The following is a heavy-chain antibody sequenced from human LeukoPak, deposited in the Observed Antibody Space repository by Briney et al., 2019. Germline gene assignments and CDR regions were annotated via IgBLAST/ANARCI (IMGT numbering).Heavy chain of an antibody. CDR3: ARDPGGNYFGPGTYFAY. Sequence: ASVTVSCKASGFTFTHYYIRWVRQARGQGLEWMGRIDGETGNTRYAQNFQGRVTMTRDTSTSTVYMELSSLRFEDTADYYCARDPGGNYFGPGTYFAYWGQGTLLTVSS. D-gene: IGHD3-10*01. CDR1: GFTFTHYY. J-gene: IGHJ4*02. CDR2: IDGETGNT. V-gene: IGHV1-46*01.